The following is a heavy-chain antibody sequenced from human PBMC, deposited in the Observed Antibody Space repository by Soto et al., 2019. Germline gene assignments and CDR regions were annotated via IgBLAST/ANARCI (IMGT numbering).Heavy chain of an antibody. J-gene: IGHJ6*02. CDR1: GFTFCDFQ. CDR3: AKRIVGTTGHAFDV. CDR2: IYRGGSTV. Sequence: QVQLVESGGGLVKPGGSLRLSCAASGFTFCDFQMIWVRQAPGKGLEWIAYIYRGGSTVSYADSVQGRFTISRDNAKNTLYLQLDSLRYEYTAVDYCAKRIVGTTGHAFDVFGHCTTVTTSS. D-gene: IGHD1-26*01. V-gene: IGHV3-11*01.